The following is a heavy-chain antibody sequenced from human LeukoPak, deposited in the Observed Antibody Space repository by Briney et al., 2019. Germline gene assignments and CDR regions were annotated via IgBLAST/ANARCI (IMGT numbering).Heavy chain of an antibody. CDR1: GGTFSSYA. J-gene: IGHJ4*02. CDR2: IIPIFGTA. Sequence: SVKVSCKASGGTFSSYAISWVRQAPGQGLEWMGRIIPIFGTANYAQKFQGRVTITTDESTSTAYMELSSLRSEDTAVYYCVRDLGYYYDSSGYYFGYWGQGTLVTVSS. V-gene: IGHV1-69*05. D-gene: IGHD3-22*01. CDR3: VRDLGYYYDSSGYYFGY.